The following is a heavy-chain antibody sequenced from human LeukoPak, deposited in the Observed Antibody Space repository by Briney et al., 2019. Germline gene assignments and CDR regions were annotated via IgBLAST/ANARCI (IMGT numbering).Heavy chain of an antibody. CDR3: GRDPRLGIRGYTYGYIEY. Sequence: ASVKVSCKASGYTFTNYAISWGRQAPGQGLQWMGWFNTNTGNPTYAQGFTGRYVFSLDTSVSTAYLQISGLTADDTAVYFCGRDPRLGIRGYTYGYIEYWGQGTLVTVSS. D-gene: IGHD5-18*01. V-gene: IGHV7-4-1*02. CDR2: FNTNTGNP. J-gene: IGHJ4*02. CDR1: GYTFTNYA.